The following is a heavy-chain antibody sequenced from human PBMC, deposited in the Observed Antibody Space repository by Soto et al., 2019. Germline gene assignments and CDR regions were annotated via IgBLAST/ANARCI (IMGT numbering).Heavy chain of an antibody. V-gene: IGHV4-4*02. CDR1: GGSISSSTW. CDR2: IYHSGST. D-gene: IGHD3-10*02. Sequence: QVQLQESGPGLVKPSGTLSLTCAVSGGSISSSTWWSWVRQPPGKGLGWIGEIYHSGSTKYNPSLKSRVTISVDKSKNKFSLKLSSVTAADTAVYYCASVRGGYYYGMDVWGQGTTVTVSS. J-gene: IGHJ6*02. CDR3: ASVRGGYYYGMDV.